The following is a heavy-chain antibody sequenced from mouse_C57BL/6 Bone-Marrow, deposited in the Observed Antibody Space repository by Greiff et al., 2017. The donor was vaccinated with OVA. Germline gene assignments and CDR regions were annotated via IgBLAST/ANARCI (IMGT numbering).Heavy chain of an antibody. Sequence: VQLQQSGAELVRPGASVKLSCTASGFNIKDDYMHWVKQRPEQGLEWIGWIDPENGDTEYASKFQGKATITADTSSNTAYLQLSSLTSEDTAVYYCTRRVWFADGGQGTLVTVSA. J-gene: IGHJ3*01. V-gene: IGHV14-4*01. CDR3: TRRVWFAD. CDR2: IDPENGDT. CDR1: GFNIKDDY.